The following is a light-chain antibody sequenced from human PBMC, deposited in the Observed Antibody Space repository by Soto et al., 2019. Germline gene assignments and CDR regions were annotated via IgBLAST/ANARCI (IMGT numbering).Light chain of an antibody. CDR2: AAS. V-gene: IGKV1-39*01. Sequence: DFQMTQSPSSLSASVGDTVTITCRASQDIGTFLNWYQQKPGKAPKLLIYAASDLLSGVSSRFSGSGSGTDFTLTISSLQPEDFATYYCQQSYSTPQITFGRGTKVDMK. CDR1: QDIGTF. CDR3: QQSYSTPQIT. J-gene: IGKJ3*01.